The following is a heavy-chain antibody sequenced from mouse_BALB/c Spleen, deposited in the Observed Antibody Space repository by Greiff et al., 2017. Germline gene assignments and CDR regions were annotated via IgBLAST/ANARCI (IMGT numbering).Heavy chain of an antibody. CDR2: IDPANGNT. CDR3: SYYYGRGGWYCDV. D-gene: IGHD1-1*01. V-gene: IGHV14-3*02. Sequence: VQLKESGAELVKPGASVKLSCTASGFNIKDTYMHWVKQRPEQGLEWIGRIDPANGNTKYDPKFQGKATITADTSSNTAYLQLSILTSEDTAVYYCSYYYGRGGWYCDVWGAGTTVTVSS. CDR1: GFNIKDTY. J-gene: IGHJ1*01.